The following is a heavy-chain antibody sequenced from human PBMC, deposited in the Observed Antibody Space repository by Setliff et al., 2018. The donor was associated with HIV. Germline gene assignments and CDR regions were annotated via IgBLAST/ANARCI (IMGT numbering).Heavy chain of an antibody. Sequence: SETLSLTCTVSGISINSGGYPWSWARQAPGKGLEWIGNIYQSGTTHYNPSLKRRATISVDRSENQFSLKVTSVTAADTAVYYCVRVGAATTDTGYYGLDVWGQGTTVTVSS. CDR3: VRVGAATTDTGYYGLDV. CDR2: IYQSGTT. J-gene: IGHJ6*02. V-gene: IGHV4-30-2*01. D-gene: IGHD4-17*01. CDR1: GISINSGGYP.